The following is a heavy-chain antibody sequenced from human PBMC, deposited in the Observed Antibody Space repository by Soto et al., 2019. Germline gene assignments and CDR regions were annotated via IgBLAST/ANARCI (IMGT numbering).Heavy chain of an antibody. D-gene: IGHD6-19*01. CDR3: AAWLGGDYYYYYGMDV. CDR1: GGSFSGYY. Sequence: SGTLSLTCAVYGGSFSGYYWSWIRQPPGKGLEWIGEINHSGSTNYNPSLKSRVTISVDKSKNRFSLKVTSVTAADTAVYYCAAWLGGDYYYYYGMDVWGQGTTVTVSS. V-gene: IGHV4-34*01. J-gene: IGHJ6*02. CDR2: INHSGST.